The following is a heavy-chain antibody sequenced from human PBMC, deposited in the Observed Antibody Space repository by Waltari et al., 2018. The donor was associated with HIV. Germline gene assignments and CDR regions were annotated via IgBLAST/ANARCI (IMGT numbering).Heavy chain of an antibody. CDR2: IYYSGST. CDR3: ARELWGALGGYFDY. D-gene: IGHD1-26*01. CDR1: GGSISSGGSY. J-gene: IGHJ4*02. V-gene: IGHV4-31*03. Sequence: QVQLQESCPGLVKPSQTLSRTCTVSGGSISSGGSYWCWSRQHPGQGLEWIGYIYYSGSTYYNPSLKSRVTISVDTSKNQFSLKLSSVTAADTAVYYCARELWGALGGYFDYWGQGTLVTVSS.